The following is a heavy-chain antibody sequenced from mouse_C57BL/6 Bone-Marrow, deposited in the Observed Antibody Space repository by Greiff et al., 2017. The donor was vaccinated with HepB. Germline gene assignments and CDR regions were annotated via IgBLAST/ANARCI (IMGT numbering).Heavy chain of an antibody. D-gene: IGHD2-5*01. Sequence: VQLQESGAELVKPGASVKLSCKASGYTFTSYWMHWVKQRPRQGLEWIGMIHPNSGSTNYNEKFKSKATLTVDKSSSTAYMQLSSLTSEDSAVYYCAREVYSNPFAYWGQGTLVTVSA. J-gene: IGHJ3*01. CDR1: GYTFTSYW. V-gene: IGHV1-64*01. CDR2: IHPNSGST. CDR3: AREVYSNPFAY.